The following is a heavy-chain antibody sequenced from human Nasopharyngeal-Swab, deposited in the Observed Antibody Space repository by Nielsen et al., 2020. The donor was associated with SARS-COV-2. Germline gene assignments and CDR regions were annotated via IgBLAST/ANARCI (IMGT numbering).Heavy chain of an antibody. CDR2: ISSSGSTI. CDR3: ARDRPLGYSSGWYRFDY. Sequence: GGSLRLSCAASGFTFSSYEMNWVRQAPGKGLEWVSYISSSGSTIYYADSVKGRFTTSRDNAKNSLYLQMNSLRAEDTAVYYCARDRPLGYSSGWYRFDYWGQGTLVTVSS. CDR1: GFTFSSYE. J-gene: IGHJ4*02. V-gene: IGHV3-48*03. D-gene: IGHD6-19*01.